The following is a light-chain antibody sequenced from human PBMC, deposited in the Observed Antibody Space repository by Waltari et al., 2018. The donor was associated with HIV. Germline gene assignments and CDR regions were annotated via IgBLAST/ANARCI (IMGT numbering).Light chain of an antibody. CDR3: CSYSGSGTLYV. J-gene: IGLJ1*01. Sequence: QSALTQPRSVSGSPGQSVSISCTGTSSDVGGYTFVSWYQHHPGKAPKLVISDFTNRPSGVPDRFSGSKSGNTASLTISGLQAEDEADYYCCSYSGSGTLYVFGTGTEVTVL. CDR2: DFT. V-gene: IGLV2-11*01. CDR1: SSDVGGYTF.